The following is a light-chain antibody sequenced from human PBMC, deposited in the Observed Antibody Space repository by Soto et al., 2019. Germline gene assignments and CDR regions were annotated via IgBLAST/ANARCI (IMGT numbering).Light chain of an antibody. CDR2: STT. CDR3: LLYYGGASV. CDR1: TGAVTSGYY. J-gene: IGLJ1*01. Sequence: QAVVTQEPSLTVSPGGTVKLTCASSTGAVTSGYYPNWFQQKPGQAPTALIYSTTNKHSWTPARFSGSLLGGKAALTLSGVQPEDEADYYCLLYYGGASVFGTGTKLTVL. V-gene: IGLV7-43*01.